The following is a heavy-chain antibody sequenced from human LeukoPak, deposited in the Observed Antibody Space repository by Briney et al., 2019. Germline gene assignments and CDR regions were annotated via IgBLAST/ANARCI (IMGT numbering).Heavy chain of an antibody. V-gene: IGHV1-18*01. D-gene: IGHD4-23*01. J-gene: IGHJ4*02. Sequence: ASVKVSCKASGYTFTSYGISWARQAPGQGLEWMGWISSYNGSTNYAQKLQGRVTMTTDTSTSTAYMELRSLRSDDTAVHYCARDDYGGSPRILGFVDYWGQGTLVTVSS. CDR2: ISSYNGST. CDR3: ARDDYGGSPRILGFVDY. CDR1: GYTFTSYG.